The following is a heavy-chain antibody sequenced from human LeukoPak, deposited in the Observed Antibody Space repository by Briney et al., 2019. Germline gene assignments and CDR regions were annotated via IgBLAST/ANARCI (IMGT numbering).Heavy chain of an antibody. CDR2: ISGSGGST. J-gene: IGHJ4*02. CDR1: GFTFSSYS. Sequence: PGGSLRLSCAASGFTFSSYSMNWVRQAPGKGLEWVSAISGSGGSTYYADSVKGRFTISRDNSKNTLYLQMNSLRAEDTAMYYCAKGRGVSDYWGQGTLVTVSS. V-gene: IGHV3-23*01. D-gene: IGHD3-10*01. CDR3: AKGRGVSDY.